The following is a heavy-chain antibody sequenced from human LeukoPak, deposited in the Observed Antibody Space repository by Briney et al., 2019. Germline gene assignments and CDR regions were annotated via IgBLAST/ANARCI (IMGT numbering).Heavy chain of an antibody. CDR1: GGSISSYNYY. CDR2: IYYSGST. CDR3: ARARYYDSSGSTINWFDP. V-gene: IGHV4-39*07. J-gene: IGHJ5*02. D-gene: IGHD3-22*01. Sequence: SETLSLTCTVSGGSISSYNYYWVWIRQPPGKGLEWIGSIYYSGSTYYSPSLKSRVTISVDTSKNQFSLKLSSVTAADTAVYYCARARYYDSSGSTINWFDPWGQGTLVTVSS.